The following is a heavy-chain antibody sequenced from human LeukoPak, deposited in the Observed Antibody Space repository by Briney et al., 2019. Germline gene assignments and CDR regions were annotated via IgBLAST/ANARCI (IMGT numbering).Heavy chain of an antibody. D-gene: IGHD2-21*02. CDR3: ARLVVVTAISFDY. CDR1: GFIVSNNY. Sequence: GGSLRLSCAASGFIVSNNYMSWVRQAPGKGLEWVAVISYDGSNKYYADSVKGRFTISRDNSKNTLYLQMNSLRAEDTAVYYCARLVVVTAISFDYWGQGTLVTVSS. V-gene: IGHV3-30*01. CDR2: ISYDGSNK. J-gene: IGHJ4*02.